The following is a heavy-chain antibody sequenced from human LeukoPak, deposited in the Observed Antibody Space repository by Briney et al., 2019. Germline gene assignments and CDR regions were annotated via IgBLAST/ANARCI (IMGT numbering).Heavy chain of an antibody. V-gene: IGHV1-69*06. CDR2: IIPIFGTA. Sequence: ASVKVSCKASGYTFTSYYMHWVRQAPGQGLEWMGRIIPIFGTANYAQKFQGRVTITADKSTSTAYMELSSLRSEDTAVYYCARVQRRDFWSGYFIFGGTDAFDIWGQGTMVTVSS. J-gene: IGHJ3*02. D-gene: IGHD3-3*01. CDR3: ARVQRRDFWSGYFIFGGTDAFDI. CDR1: GYTFTSYY.